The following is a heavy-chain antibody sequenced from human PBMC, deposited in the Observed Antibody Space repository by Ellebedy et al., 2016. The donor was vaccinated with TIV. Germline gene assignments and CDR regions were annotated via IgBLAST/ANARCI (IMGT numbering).Heavy chain of an antibody. CDR1: GFTFDDYA. Sequence: SLKISCAASGFTFDDYAMHWVRQAPGKGLEWVSGISWNSGSIGYADSVKGRFTISRDNAKNSLYLQMNSLRAEDMALYYCAKDIGAAAGHTGFDYWGQGTLVTVSS. V-gene: IGHV3-9*03. CDR2: ISWNSGSI. CDR3: AKDIGAAAGHTGFDY. D-gene: IGHD6-13*01. J-gene: IGHJ4*02.